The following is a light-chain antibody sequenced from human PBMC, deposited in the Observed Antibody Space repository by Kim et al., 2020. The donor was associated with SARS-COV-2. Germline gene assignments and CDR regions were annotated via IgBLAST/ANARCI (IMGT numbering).Light chain of an antibody. Sequence: SSELTQDPAVSVALGQTVRITCQGDSLRSYYASWYQQKPGQAPVVVIYGKTNRPSGIPDRFSGSSSGNTASLTITGAQAEDEADYYCNYRDSSGNQVFGGGTKVTVL. CDR3: NYRDSSGNQV. CDR2: GKT. CDR1: SLRSYY. V-gene: IGLV3-19*01. J-gene: IGLJ3*02.